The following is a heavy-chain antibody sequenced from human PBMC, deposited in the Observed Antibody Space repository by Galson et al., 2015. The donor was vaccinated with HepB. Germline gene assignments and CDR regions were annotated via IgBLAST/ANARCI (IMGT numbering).Heavy chain of an antibody. D-gene: IGHD2-21*01. V-gene: IGHV2-5*01. Sequence: PALVKPTQTLTLTCTFSGFSLSTSGTSGGVGWIRQPPGKALEWLTVIYWNDDKYYSPSLKTRLTITKDTSRNQVVLIMTNMDPVDTAIYYCAHRLGYGYAFDYWGQGTLVTVSS. CDR2: IYWNDDK. J-gene: IGHJ4*02. CDR3: AHRLGYGYAFDY. CDR1: GFSLSTSGTSGG.